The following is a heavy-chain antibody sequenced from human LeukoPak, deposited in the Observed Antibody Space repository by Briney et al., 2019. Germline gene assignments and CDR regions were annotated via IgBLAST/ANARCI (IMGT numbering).Heavy chain of an antibody. CDR3: ARAAWNSVGDWFDP. J-gene: IGHJ5*02. CDR2: INPNSGGT. V-gene: IGHV1-2*02. Sequence: GASVKVSCKASGYTFTGYYMHWVRQAPGQGLEWMGWINPNSGGTNYAQKFQGRVTMTRDTSISTAYMELSRLRSDDMAVYYCARAAWNSVGDWFDPWGQGTLVTVSS. CDR1: GYTFTGYY. D-gene: IGHD1-7*01.